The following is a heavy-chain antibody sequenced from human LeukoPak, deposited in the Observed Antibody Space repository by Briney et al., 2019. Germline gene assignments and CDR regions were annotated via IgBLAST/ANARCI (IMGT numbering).Heavy chain of an antibody. D-gene: IGHD5-12*01. CDR1: GFTVSSNY. J-gene: IGHJ4*02. CDR3: ARASGYSGYDPFDY. Sequence: GGSLRLSCAASGFTVSSNYMSWVRQAPGRGLEWVSVIYSGGDTYYADSVKGRFTISRDNSKNTLYLQMNTLRAEDTAVYYCARASGYSGYDPFDYWGQGTLVTVSS. CDR2: IYSGGDT. V-gene: IGHV3-53*01.